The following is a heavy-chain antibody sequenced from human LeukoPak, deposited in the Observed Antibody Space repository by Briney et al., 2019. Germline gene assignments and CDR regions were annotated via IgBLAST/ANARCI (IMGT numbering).Heavy chain of an antibody. J-gene: IGHJ4*02. CDR3: ARDYGDDDVPFDY. V-gene: IGHV1-18*01. CDR2: IRAYNCHT. D-gene: IGHD4-17*01. CDR1: GYTFTSYG. Sequence: ASEKVSCEASGYTFTSYGIIGVPQAPGQGLEWMGCIRAYNCHTNYAQKLQGRVTMTRDTSTSTVHMDLKSRISEDTPVYYCARDYGDDDVPFDYWGQGTLVTVSS.